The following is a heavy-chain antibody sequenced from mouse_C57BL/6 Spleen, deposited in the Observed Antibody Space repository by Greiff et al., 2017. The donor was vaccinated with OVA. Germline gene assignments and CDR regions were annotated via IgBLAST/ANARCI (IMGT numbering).Heavy chain of an antibody. J-gene: IGHJ4*01. CDR3: AGGHYGSPLYYAMDY. CDR2: INPSNGGT. Sequence: VQLQQPGTELVKPGASVKLSCKASGYTFTSYWMHWVKQRPGQGLEWIGNINPSNGGTNYNEKFKSKATLTVDKSSSTAYMQLSSLTSEDSAVYYCAGGHYGSPLYYAMDYWGQGTSVTVSS. CDR1: GYTFTSYW. D-gene: IGHD1-1*01. V-gene: IGHV1-53*01.